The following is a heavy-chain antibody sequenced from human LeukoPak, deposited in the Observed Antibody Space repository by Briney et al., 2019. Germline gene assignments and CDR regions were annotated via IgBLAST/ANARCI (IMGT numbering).Heavy chain of an antibody. CDR3: ARAHGGGSLMGVY. CDR2: INPNSGGT. V-gene: IGHV1-2*02. Sequence: ASVKVSCKASGYTFTGYYMHWVRQAPGQGLEWMGWINPNSGGTNYAQKFQGRVTMTRDTSISTAYMELSSLRSDDTAVYYCARAHGGGSLMGVYWGQGNLVTVSS. CDR1: GYTFTGYY. J-gene: IGHJ4*02. D-gene: IGHD1-26*01.